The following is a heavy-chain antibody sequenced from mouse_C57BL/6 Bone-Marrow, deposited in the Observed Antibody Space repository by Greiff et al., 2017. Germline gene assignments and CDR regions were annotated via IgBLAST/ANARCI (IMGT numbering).Heavy chain of an antibody. CDR2: ISSGSSTI. V-gene: IGHV5-17*01. J-gene: IGHJ1*03. Sequence: EVKLMESGGGLVKPGGSLKLSCAASGFTFSDYGMHWVRQAPEKGLEWVAYISSGSSTIYYADTVKGRFTIARDNAKNTLFLQMTSLGSEDTAMYYCARRYFDVWGTGTTVTVSS. CDR3: ARRYFDV. CDR1: GFTFSDYG.